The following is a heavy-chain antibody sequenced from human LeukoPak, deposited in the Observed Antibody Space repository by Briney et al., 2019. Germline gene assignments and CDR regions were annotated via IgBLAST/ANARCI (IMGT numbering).Heavy chain of an antibody. V-gene: IGHV1-18*01. D-gene: IGHD4-23*01. CDR2: ISAYNGNT. Sequence: ASVKVSCKASGYTFTSYGISWVRQAPGQGLEWMGWISAYNGNTNYAQKLQGRVTMTTDTSTSTAYMELRSLRSDDTAVYYCARGGTVVTPYPPYYFDYWGQGTLVTVSS. CDR1: GYTFTSYG. J-gene: IGHJ4*02. CDR3: ARGGTVVTPYPPYYFDY.